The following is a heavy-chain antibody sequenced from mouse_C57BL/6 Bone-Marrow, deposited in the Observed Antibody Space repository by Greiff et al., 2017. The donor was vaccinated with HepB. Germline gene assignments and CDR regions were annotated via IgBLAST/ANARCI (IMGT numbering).Heavy chain of an antibody. CDR1: GYTFTSYW. CDR2: IYPGNSDT. V-gene: IGHV1-5*01. J-gene: IGHJ4*01. D-gene: IGHD1-1*01. Sequence: EVQLQQSGTVLARPGASVKMSCKTSGYTFTSYWMHWVKQRPGQGLEWIGAIYPGNSDTSYNQKFKGKAKLTAVTSASTAYMELSSLTNEDSAVYYCTRGDYYGSSYLYYYAMDYWGQGTSVTVSS. CDR3: TRGDYYGSSYLYYYAMDY.